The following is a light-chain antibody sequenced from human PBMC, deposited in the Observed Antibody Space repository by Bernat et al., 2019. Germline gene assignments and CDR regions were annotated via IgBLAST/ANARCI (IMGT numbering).Light chain of an antibody. V-gene: IGLV1-47*02. CDR1: NSNIGNHY. J-gene: IGLJ3*02. Sequence: QSVLTQPPSASGTPGQRVTISCSGSNSNIGNHYVYWYQQLPGMAPKVLIYTNNHRPSGVPDRFSGSKSGTSASLAISGLRSEDEADYYCAVRDDSLSGWVFGGGTMLTVL. CDR3: AVRDDSLSGWV. CDR2: TNN.